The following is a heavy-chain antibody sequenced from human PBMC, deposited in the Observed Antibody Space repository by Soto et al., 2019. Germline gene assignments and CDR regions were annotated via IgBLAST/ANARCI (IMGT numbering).Heavy chain of an antibody. CDR1: GFTFINYA. CDR3: AKISSSSATDY. CDR2: ICATAGCT. V-gene: IGHV3-23*01. J-gene: IGHJ4*02. D-gene: IGHD3-10*01. Sequence: GGSLRLSCAVSGFTFINYAMNWVPQTPGKGLEWASAICATAGCTYYADSLKGRVTMSRHNSTHTLYLQMNRLRAEDTAIYYCAKISSSSATDYWRQGTLVTVSS.